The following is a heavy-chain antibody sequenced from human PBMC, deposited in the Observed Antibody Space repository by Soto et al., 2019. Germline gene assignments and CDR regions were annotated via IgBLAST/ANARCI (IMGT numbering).Heavy chain of an antibody. CDR1: GFTFSSYA. CDR2: IGGSGSST. J-gene: IGHJ4*02. Sequence: GGSLRLSCAASGFTFSSYAMSWIRQAPGKGLEWVSAIGGSGSSTFYTDSVKGRFTISRDNSKNTLYLQMNSLRVEDTAVYYCAKALYASGPRDYWGQGTLVTVSS. CDR3: AKALYASGPRDY. V-gene: IGHV3-23*01. D-gene: IGHD3-10*01.